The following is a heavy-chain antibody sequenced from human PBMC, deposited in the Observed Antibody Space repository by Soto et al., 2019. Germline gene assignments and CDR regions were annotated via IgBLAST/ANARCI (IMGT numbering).Heavy chain of an antibody. V-gene: IGHV5-51*01. CDR2: IYPGDSDT. CDR1: GYSFTSYW. J-gene: IGHJ6*02. Sequence: PGESLKISCKGSGYSFTSYWIGRVRQMPGKGLEWMGIIYPGDSDTRYSPSFQGQVTISADKSISTAYLQWSSLKASDTAMYYRARHILTGYPKPYYYGMDVWGQGTTVTVSS. CDR3: ARHILTGYPKPYYYGMDV. D-gene: IGHD3-9*01.